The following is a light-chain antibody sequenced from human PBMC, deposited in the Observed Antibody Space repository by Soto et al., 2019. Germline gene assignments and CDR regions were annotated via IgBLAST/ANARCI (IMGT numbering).Light chain of an antibody. CDR3: QHYHSYSRT. Sequence: DIQMTQSPSTLSVSVGDRVTITCRASQSITNWLAWYQQKPGKAPKRLIYKASRLESGVPSRFSGSGSGTEFPLTISSLQPDDFATYCCQHYHSYSRTFGQGTKVEIK. V-gene: IGKV1-5*03. CDR1: QSITNW. J-gene: IGKJ1*01. CDR2: KAS.